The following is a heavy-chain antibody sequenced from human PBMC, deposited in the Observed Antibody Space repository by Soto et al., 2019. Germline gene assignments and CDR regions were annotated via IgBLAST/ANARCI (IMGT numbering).Heavy chain of an antibody. J-gene: IGHJ6*02. CDR2: ISSSSSYI. V-gene: IGHV3-21*01. CDR1: GFTFSSYS. CDR3: ARVLRPIAAAGMAYYYGMDV. Sequence: GGSLRLSCAASGFTFSSYSMNWVRQAPGKGLEWVSSISSSSSYIYYADSVRGRFTISRDNAKNSLYLQMNSLRAEDTAVYYCARVLRPIAAAGMAYYYGMDVWGQGTTVTVSS. D-gene: IGHD6-13*01.